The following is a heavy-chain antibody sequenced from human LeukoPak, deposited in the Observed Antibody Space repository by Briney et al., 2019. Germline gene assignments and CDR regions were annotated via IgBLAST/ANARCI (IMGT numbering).Heavy chain of an antibody. J-gene: IGHJ6*02. CDR2: ITYSGNT. D-gene: IGHD3-3*01. CDR3: ARIAYDALDSYYYGMDV. V-gene: IGHV4-31*03. CDR1: GGSISSGPYY. Sequence: SETLSLTCTVSGGSISSGPYYWIWIRQHPGKGLEWIGYITYSGNTYYYPALNSRVTVSLDTSKTQFSLKLSSVTATDTAVYYCARIAYDALDSYYYGMDVWGQGTTVTVSS.